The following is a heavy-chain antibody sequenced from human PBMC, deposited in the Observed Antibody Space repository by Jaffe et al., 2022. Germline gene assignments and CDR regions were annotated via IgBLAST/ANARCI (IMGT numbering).Heavy chain of an antibody. CDR3: ARSNEYYYDSSGYYYSDAFDI. J-gene: IGHJ3*02. CDR2: IIPIFGTA. Sequence: QVQLVQSGAEVKKPGSSVKVSCKASGGTFSSYAISWVRQAPGQGLEWMGGIIPIFGTANYAQKFQGRVTITTDESTSTAYMELSSLRSEDTAVYYCARSNEYYYDSSGYYYSDAFDIWGQGTMVTVSS. CDR1: GGTFSSYA. V-gene: IGHV1-69*05. D-gene: IGHD3-22*01.